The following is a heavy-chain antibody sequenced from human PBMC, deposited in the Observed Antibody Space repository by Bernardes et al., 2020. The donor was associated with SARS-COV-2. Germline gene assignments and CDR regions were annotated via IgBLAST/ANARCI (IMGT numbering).Heavy chain of an antibody. CDR2: ISSSSTSI. J-gene: IGHJ4*02. CDR3: ARERCSGGSCRGTFDY. CDR1: GFTFNTYN. V-gene: IGHV3-21*01. D-gene: IGHD2-15*01. Sequence: GGSLRLSCAASGFTFNTYNMNWVRQAPGKGLEWVSSISSSSTSIYYADSVKGRFTISRDNAKNSLYLQLNSLRAEDTAVYYCARERCSGGSCRGTFDYWGQGTLVTVSS.